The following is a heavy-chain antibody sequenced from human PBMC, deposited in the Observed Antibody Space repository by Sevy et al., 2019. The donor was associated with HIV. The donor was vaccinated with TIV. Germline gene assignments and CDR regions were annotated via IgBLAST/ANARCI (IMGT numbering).Heavy chain of an antibody. J-gene: IGHJ1*01. CDR2: IYYSGNT. CDR3: ATRLGYCSGSSCYPPEYFHH. D-gene: IGHD2-15*01. CDR1: GGSISSSSYY. Sequence: SETLSLTCIVSGGSISSSSYYWGWIRQPPGKGLEWIGSIYYSGNTYYYPSLKSRVTISVDTSKKQFSLKLSSVTAADTAVYYCATRLGYCSGSSCYPPEYFHHWGQGTLVTVSS. V-gene: IGHV4-39*01.